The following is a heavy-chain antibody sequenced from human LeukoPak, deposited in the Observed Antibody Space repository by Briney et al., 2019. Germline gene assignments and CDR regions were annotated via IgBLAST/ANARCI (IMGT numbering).Heavy chain of an antibody. Sequence: ASVKVSCKASGYTFTGYHIHWVRQAPGQGLEWMGRINPYSGDTNFAQKFQGRVTMTRGTSITTAYMDLGSLTPDDTAVYFCARDQGSLTRSWYTGYWGQGTQVTVSS. CDR1: GYTFTGYH. CDR2: INPYSGDT. J-gene: IGHJ4*02. CDR3: ARDQGSLTRSWYTGY. D-gene: IGHD6-13*01. V-gene: IGHV1-2*06.